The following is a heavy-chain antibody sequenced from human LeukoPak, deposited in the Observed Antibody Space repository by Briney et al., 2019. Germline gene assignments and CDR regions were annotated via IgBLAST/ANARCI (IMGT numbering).Heavy chain of an antibody. J-gene: IGHJ5*02. V-gene: IGHV4-61*01. CDR1: GGSISSSSYF. CDR3: ARDTRWFDP. CDR2: IYYSGST. Sequence: SETLSLTCTVSGGSISSSSYFWGWIRQPPGKGLEWIGYIYYSGSTNYNPSLKSRVTISVDTSKNQFSLKLSSVTAADTAVYYCARDTRWFDPWGQGTLVTVSS.